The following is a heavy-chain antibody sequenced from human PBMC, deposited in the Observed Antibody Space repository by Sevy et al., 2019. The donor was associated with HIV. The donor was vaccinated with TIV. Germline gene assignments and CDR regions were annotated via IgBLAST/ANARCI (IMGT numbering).Heavy chain of an antibody. Sequence: GGSLRLSCAASGLTFSRYWMHWVRQAPGKGLVWISCIESDGSSTRYADSVKGRLSISRDNAKNTLHLQMNSLRAEDTAVYYCARGEGAMGDFDYWGQGTLVTVSS. CDR3: ARGEGAMGDFDY. V-gene: IGHV3-74*01. CDR2: IESDGSST. CDR1: GLTFSRYW. D-gene: IGHD3-16*01. J-gene: IGHJ4*02.